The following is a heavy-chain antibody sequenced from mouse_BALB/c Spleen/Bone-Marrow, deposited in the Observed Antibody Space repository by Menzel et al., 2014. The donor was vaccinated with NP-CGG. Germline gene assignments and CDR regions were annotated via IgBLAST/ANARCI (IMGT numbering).Heavy chain of an antibody. CDR2: INPDRRTI. CDR3: ARLNYYGNLFV. CDR1: GFDFSRYW. Sequence: EVKVEESGGGLVQPGGSLKLSCAASGFDFSRYWMSWVRQAPGKGLEWIGEINPDRRTINYTPSLKDKFIISRDNAKNTLYLQMSKVRPEDTALYYCARLNYYGNLFVWGAGTTVTVSS. J-gene: IGHJ1*01. V-gene: IGHV4-1*02. D-gene: IGHD1-1*01.